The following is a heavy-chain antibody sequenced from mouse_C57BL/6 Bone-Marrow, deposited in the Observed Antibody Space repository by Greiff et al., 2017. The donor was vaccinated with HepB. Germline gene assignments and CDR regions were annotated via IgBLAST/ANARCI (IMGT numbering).Heavy chain of an antibody. CDR3: VRHDYYGSSYVGWYFDV. D-gene: IGHD1-1*01. V-gene: IGHV10-1*01. CDR2: IRSKSNNYAT. Sequence: EVKLVESGGGLVQPKGSLKLSCAASGFSFNTYAMNWVRQAPGKGLEWVARIRSKSNNYATYYAYSVKDRFTISRDDSESMLYLQMNNLKPEDTAMYYCVRHDYYGSSYVGWYFDVWGTGTTVTVSS. J-gene: IGHJ1*03. CDR1: GFSFNTYA.